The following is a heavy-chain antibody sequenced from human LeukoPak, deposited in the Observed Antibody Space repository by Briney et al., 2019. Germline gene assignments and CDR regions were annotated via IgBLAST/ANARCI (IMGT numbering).Heavy chain of an antibody. CDR1: GFTFSSYW. CDR2: IKQDGREK. V-gene: IGHV3-7*01. D-gene: IGHD3-10*01. CDR3: ARTLWFGELLYSYWFDP. Sequence: GGSLRLSCAASGFTFSSYWMSWVRQAPGKGLEWVANIKQDGREKYYVDSVKGRFTISRDNAKNSLYLQMKSLGAEDTAVYYCARTLWFGELLYSYWFDPWGQGTLVTVSS. J-gene: IGHJ5*02.